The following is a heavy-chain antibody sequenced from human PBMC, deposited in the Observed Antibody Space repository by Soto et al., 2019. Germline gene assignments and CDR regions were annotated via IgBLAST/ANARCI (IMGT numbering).Heavy chain of an antibody. D-gene: IGHD3-22*01. V-gene: IGHV3-9*01. Sequence: PGGSLRLSCAASGFTFDDYAMHWVRQAPGKGLEWVSGISWNSGSIGYADSVKGRFTISRDNAKNSLYLQMNSLRAEDTALYYCAKDSSPYYYDSSGTRFDYWGQGTLVTVSS. J-gene: IGHJ4*02. CDR1: GFTFDDYA. CDR3: AKDSSPYYYDSSGTRFDY. CDR2: ISWNSGSI.